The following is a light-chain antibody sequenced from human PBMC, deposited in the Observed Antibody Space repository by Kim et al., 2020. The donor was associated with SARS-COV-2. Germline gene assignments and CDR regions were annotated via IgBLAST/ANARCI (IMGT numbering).Light chain of an antibody. J-gene: IGKJ1*01. Sequence: EIVMTQSPATLSVSPGERATLSCRASQSVSSNLAWYQQKPGQAPRLLIYGTSPSPGIPAGFSGSGSGTEFTLTISSLQSEDFAVYYCQQYNNWPWTFGQGTKVDIK. CDR1: QSVSSN. CDR3: QQYNNWPWT. CDR2: GTS. V-gene: IGKV3-15*01.